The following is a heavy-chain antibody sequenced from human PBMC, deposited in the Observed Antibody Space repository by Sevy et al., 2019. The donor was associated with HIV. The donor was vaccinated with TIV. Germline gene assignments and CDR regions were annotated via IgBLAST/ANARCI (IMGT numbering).Heavy chain of an antibody. Sequence: ASVKVSCKASGYTFTTYPIGWVRQAPGQGLEWMGWISTYSGETRDAQKFQGRATMTTDTSTSTAYLELRSLRSDDTAVYYCERDSDGSGHYYAEYFDYWGQGTLVTVSS. D-gene: IGHD3-22*01. J-gene: IGHJ4*02. CDR1: GYTFTTYP. V-gene: IGHV1-18*01. CDR2: ISTYSGET. CDR3: ERDSDGSGHYYAEYFDY.